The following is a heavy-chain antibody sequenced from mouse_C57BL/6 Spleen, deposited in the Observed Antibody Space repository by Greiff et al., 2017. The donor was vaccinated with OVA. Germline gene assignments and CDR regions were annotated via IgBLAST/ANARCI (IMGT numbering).Heavy chain of an antibody. CDR1: GYSFTDYN. Sequence: VQLKESGPELVKPGASVKISCTASGYSFTDYNMNWVKQSNGKSLEWIGVINPNYGTTSYNQKFKGKATLTVDQSSSTAYMQLNSLTSEDSAVYYCARGTYSNYDAMDYWGQGTSVTVSS. CDR2: INPNYGTT. CDR3: ARGTYSNYDAMDY. J-gene: IGHJ4*01. V-gene: IGHV1-39*01. D-gene: IGHD2-5*01.